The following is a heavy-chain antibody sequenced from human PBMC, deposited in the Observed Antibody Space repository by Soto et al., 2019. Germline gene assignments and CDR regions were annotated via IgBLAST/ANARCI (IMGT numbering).Heavy chain of an antibody. V-gene: IGHV1-8*01. D-gene: IGHD6-13*01. CDR2: MNPNSGNT. Sequence: VASVKVSCKASGYTFTSYDINWVRQATGQGLGWMGWMNPNSGNTGYAQKFQGRVTMTRNTSISTAYMELSSLRSEDTAVYYCASSMAAAGAIDYWGQGTLVTVSS. CDR3: ASSMAAAGAIDY. J-gene: IGHJ4*02. CDR1: GYTFTSYD.